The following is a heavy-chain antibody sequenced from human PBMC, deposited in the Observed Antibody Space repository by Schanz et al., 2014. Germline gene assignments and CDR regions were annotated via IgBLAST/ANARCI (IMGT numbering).Heavy chain of an antibody. V-gene: IGHV4-31*03. J-gene: IGHJ6*02. CDR3: ARHGGIPYYPMDV. Sequence: QVQLQESGPGLVKPSQTLSLTCTVSSGSIFTGGYYWGWIRQHPGKGLEWIGYVYYSGSTSFNPSLKSRLTMSVDTSKNQFSLRLSSVTAADTAVYYCARHGGIPYYPMDVWGQGTTVTVSS. D-gene: IGHD3-16*01. CDR1: SGSIFTGGYY. CDR2: VYYSGST.